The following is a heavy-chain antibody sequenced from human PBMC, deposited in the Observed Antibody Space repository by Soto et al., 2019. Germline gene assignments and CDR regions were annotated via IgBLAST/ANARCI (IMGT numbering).Heavy chain of an antibody. J-gene: IGHJ5*02. D-gene: IGHD2-2*01. V-gene: IGHV5-51*01. CDR3: AREYCTTTICDTWFDP. Sequence: GESLKISCTGVGYSFTSYWIGWVRQMPGKGLEWMGIIYPGDSDTRYSPSFQGQVTISADKSITTAYLQWSSLKASDTAMYYCAREYCTTTICDTWFDPWGQGTLVTVSS. CDR2: IYPGDSDT. CDR1: GYSFTSYW.